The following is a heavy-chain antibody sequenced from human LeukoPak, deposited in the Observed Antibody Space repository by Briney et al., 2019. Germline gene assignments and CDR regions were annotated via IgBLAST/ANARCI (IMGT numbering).Heavy chain of an antibody. J-gene: IGHJ4*02. V-gene: IGHV3-23*01. CDR3: ARDLAWGAFDY. CDR1: GFTFSNHG. Sequence: GGTLRLSCAASGFTFSNHGMNWVRQAPGKGLEWLSGISPRGGGKYYADSVKGRFTISRDDYKNTLSLQMNSLRVEDTAVYYCARDLAWGAFDYWGQGTLVTVSS. CDR2: ISPRGGGK. D-gene: IGHD7-27*01.